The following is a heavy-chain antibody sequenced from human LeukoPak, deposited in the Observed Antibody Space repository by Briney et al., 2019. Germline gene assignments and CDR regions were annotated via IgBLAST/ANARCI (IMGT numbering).Heavy chain of an antibody. J-gene: IGHJ4*02. V-gene: IGHV3-74*01. D-gene: IGHD3-3*01. CDR1: GYTFSSFW. CDR3: ARSGSDFDY. Sequence: GGSLRLSCAASGYTFSSFWIHWVRQAPGKGLEWVARIDSDGSGTRYADSVKGRFTISRDNAKNSLYLQMNSLRAEDTAVYYCARSGSDFDYWGQGTLVSVSS. CDR2: IDSDGSGT.